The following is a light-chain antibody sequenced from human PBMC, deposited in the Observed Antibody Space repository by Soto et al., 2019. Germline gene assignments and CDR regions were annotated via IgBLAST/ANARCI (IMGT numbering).Light chain of an antibody. CDR2: GAS. J-gene: IGKJ1*01. V-gene: IGKV3-15*01. Sequence: EIVMTQSPATLSVSPGERATLSCRASQSVSRNLAWYQQKPGQAPRLLIYGASTRATGVPARFSGSGSGTEFTLTISSLQSEDFAIYYCQHYNNWTPWTFGQGTKVEIK. CDR3: QHYNNWTPWT. CDR1: QSVSRN.